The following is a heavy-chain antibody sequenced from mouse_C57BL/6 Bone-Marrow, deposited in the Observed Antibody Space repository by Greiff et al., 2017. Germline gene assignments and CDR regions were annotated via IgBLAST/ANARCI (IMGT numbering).Heavy chain of an antibody. V-gene: IGHV1-61*01. CDR3: AREGEDPYYFDY. CDR2: IYPSDSET. Sequence: QVQLKQPGAELVRPGSSVKLSCKASGYTFTSYWMDWVKQRPGQGLEWIGNIYPSDSETHYNQKFKDKATLTVDKSSSTAYMQLSSLTSEDSAVYYCAREGEDPYYFDYWGQGTTLTVSS. J-gene: IGHJ2*01. CDR1: GYTFTSYW.